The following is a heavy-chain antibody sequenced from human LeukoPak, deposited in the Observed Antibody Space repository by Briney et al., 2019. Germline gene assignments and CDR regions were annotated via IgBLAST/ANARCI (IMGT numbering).Heavy chain of an antibody. CDR3: ARGEAFGGVIAFDY. CDR2: IYTSGST. Sequence: SETLSLTCTVSGGSISSYYWSWIRQPAGKGLEWIGRIYTSGSTNYNPSLESRVTISVDKSKNQFSLKLSSVTAADTAVYYCARGEAFGGVIAFDYWGQGTLVTVSS. V-gene: IGHV4-4*07. J-gene: IGHJ4*02. D-gene: IGHD3-16*02. CDR1: GGSISSYY.